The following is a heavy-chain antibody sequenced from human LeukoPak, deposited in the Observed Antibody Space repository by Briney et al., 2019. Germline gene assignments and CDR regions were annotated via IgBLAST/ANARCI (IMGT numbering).Heavy chain of an antibody. CDR1: GGSFSGYY. CDR3: ARGSLLRITIFGVADDAFDI. J-gene: IGHJ3*02. D-gene: IGHD3-3*01. Sequence: SETLSLTCAVYGGSFSGYYWSWIRQPPGKGLEWIGEINHSGSTHYNPSLKSRVTISVDTSKNQLSLKLSSVTAADTAVYYCARGSLLRITIFGVADDAFDIWGQGTMVTVSS. CDR2: INHSGST. V-gene: IGHV4-34*01.